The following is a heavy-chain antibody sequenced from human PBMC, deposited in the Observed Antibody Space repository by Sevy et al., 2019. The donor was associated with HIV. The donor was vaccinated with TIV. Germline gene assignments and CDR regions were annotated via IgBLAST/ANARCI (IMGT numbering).Heavy chain of an antibody. CDR3: SRNKYYDSVWTTYRLDVFEI. D-gene: IGHD3-16*02. CDR1: GITFSHAW. J-gene: IGHJ3*02. CDR2: IKSRADGGTA. V-gene: IGHV3-15*01. Sequence: GGSLRLSCEASGITFSHAWMTWVRQAPGKELEWVGRIKSRADGGTAGYAAPVKGRFTISKEESTSTLYLQMNDLTTGDTGVYSCSRNKYYDSVWTTYRLDVFEILGQGTMVTVSS.